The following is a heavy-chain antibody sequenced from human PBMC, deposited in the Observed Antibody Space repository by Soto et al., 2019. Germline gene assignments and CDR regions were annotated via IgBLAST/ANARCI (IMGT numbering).Heavy chain of an antibody. CDR2: IYHSGST. CDR1: GGSISSTNC. D-gene: IGHD6-13*01. J-gene: IGHJ4*02. V-gene: IGHV4-4*02. Sequence: SETLSLTCAVSGGSISSTNCWSWVRQPPGKGLEWIGEIYHSGSTNYNPSLKSRVTISVDKSKNQFSLKLSSVTAADTAVYYCARGVGSSWYIGGDYFDNWGQGTLVTV. CDR3: ARGVGSSWYIGGDYFDN.